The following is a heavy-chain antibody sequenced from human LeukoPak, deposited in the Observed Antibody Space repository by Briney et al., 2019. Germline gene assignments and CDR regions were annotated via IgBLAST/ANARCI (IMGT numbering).Heavy chain of an antibody. Sequence: PGGSLRLSCAASGFTFSGSAMHWVRQASGKGLEWVGRIRSKANNYATAYAASVKGRFTISRDDSKNTAYLQMNRLKTEDTAVYYCTRQNYYDSSGSYWGQGTLVTVSS. V-gene: IGHV3-73*01. CDR3: TRQNYYDSSGSY. J-gene: IGHJ4*02. D-gene: IGHD3-22*01. CDR1: GFTFSGSA. CDR2: IRSKANNYAT.